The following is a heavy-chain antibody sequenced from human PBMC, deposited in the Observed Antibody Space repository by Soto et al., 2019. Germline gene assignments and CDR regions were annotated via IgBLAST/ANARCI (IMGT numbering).Heavy chain of an antibody. V-gene: IGHV1-2*04. CDR1: GYTFTGYY. CDR3: ARTRGSGWSYFDY. Sequence: ASLKVSCKASGYTFTGYYMHWVRQAPGQGLEWMGWINPNSGGTNYAQKFQGWVTMTRDTSISTAYMELSRLRSDDTAVYYCARTRGSGWSYFDYWGQGTLVTVSS. CDR2: INPNSGGT. J-gene: IGHJ4*02. D-gene: IGHD6-19*01.